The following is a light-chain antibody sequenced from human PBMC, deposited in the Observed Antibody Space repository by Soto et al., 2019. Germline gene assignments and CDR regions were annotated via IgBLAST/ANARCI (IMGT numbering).Light chain of an antibody. CDR1: SSDVGGYNY. CDR3: SSYTSSSTLV. Sequence: QSALTQPASVSGSPGQSITISCTGTSSDVGGYNYVSWYQHHPGKAPKLMIYDVTNRPSGVSDRFSGSKSGNTASLTISGLQAEDEADYYCSSYTSSSTLVFGGGIKLTVL. CDR2: DVT. V-gene: IGLV2-14*03. J-gene: IGLJ2*01.